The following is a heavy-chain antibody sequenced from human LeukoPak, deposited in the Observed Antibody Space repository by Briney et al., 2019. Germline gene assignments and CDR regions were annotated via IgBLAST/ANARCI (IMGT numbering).Heavy chain of an antibody. Sequence: GGSLRLSCAASGFTFSSYSMNWVRQAPGKGLEWVSSISSSSSYIYYADSVKGRFTISRDNAKNSLYLQMNSLRAEGTAVYYCAREDRGYCSGGSCRAFDIWGQGTMVTVSS. CDR1: GFTFSSYS. J-gene: IGHJ3*02. V-gene: IGHV3-21*01. D-gene: IGHD2-15*01. CDR2: ISSSSSYI. CDR3: AREDRGYCSGGSCRAFDI.